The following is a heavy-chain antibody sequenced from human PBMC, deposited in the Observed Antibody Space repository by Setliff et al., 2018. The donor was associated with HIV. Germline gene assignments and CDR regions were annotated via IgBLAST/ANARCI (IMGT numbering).Heavy chain of an antibody. Sequence: PSETLSLTCTVSSGSISSSNHYWGWIRQPPGKGLEWIGSIYGSGSTGYNPSLTSRVTMSTDTPNTRFALKLTSVTAADTAVYYCAKRAVQDGTVTSSNWFESWGQGTLVTVSS. V-gene: IGHV4-39*06. CDR1: SGSISSSNHY. J-gene: IGHJ5*01. D-gene: IGHD1-7*01. CDR3: AKRAVQDGTVTSSNWFES. CDR2: IYGSGST.